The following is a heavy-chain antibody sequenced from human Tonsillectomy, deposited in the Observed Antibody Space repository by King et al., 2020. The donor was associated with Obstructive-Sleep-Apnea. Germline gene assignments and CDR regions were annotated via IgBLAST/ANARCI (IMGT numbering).Heavy chain of an antibody. CDR2: IISIVGTP. J-gene: IGHJ6*02. V-gene: IGHV1-69*06. Sequence: VHLVQSGAEVKKPGSSVKVSCKTSGGTFSNDAISWVRQAPGQGLEWMGGIISIVGTPKYAQTFQDRLTITADKSTSTAYMELSSLSSEDTAVYYCATTTMATFFSYYGLDFWGQGTAVIVSS. D-gene: IGHD5-18*01. CDR1: GGTFSNDA. CDR3: ATTTMATFFSYYGLDF.